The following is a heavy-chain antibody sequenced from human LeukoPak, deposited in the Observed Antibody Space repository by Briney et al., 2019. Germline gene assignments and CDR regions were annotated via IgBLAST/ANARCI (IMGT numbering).Heavy chain of an antibody. CDR1: GGTCSSYT. V-gene: IGHV1-69*04. D-gene: IGHD1-1*01. CDR2: IIPILGIA. CDR3: ARETAEYNLPWYFDY. J-gene: IGHJ4*02. Sequence: GSSVKVSCKASGGTCSSYTISWVRQAPGQALEWMGRIIPILGIAKYAQKFQGRVTITADKSTSTAYMELSSLRSEDTPVYYCARETAEYNLPWYFDYWGQGTLVTVSS.